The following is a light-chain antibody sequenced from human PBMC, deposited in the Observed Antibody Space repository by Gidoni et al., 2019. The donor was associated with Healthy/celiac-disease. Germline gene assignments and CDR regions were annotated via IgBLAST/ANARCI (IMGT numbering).Light chain of an antibody. CDR2: WAS. J-gene: IGKJ4*01. CDR3: QQYYSTPLT. V-gene: IGKV4-1*01. CDR1: QSVLYSSNNKNY. Sequence: DLVMTQSPDSLAVSLGERATINCKSSQSVLYSSNNKNYLAWYQQKPGQPPKLLISWASTRESGVPDRFSGSGSGTDFTRTISSLQAEDVAVYYCQQYYSTPLTFGGGTKVEIK.